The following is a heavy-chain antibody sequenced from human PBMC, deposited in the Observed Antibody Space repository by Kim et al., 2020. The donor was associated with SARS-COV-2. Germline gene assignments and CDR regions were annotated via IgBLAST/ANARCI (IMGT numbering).Heavy chain of an antibody. J-gene: IGHJ5*02. CDR1: GYTFTGYY. CDR2: INPNSGGT. CDR3: ARDRAYSGSYPGRFDP. D-gene: IGHD1-26*01. Sequence: ASVKVSCKASGYTFTGYYMHWVRQAPGQGLEWMGRINPNSGGTNYAQKFQGRVTMTRDTSISTAYMELSRLRSDDTAVYYCARDRAYSGSYPGRFDPWGQGTLVTVSS. V-gene: IGHV1-2*06.